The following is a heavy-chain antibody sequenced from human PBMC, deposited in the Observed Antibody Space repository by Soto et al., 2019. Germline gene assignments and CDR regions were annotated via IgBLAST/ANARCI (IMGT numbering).Heavy chain of an antibody. CDR1: GGSMTSYY. D-gene: IGHD6-19*01. CDR3: ARVSSGWYDGVYFFDY. J-gene: IGHJ4*02. Sequence: SETLSLTCIVAGGSMTSYYWSWIRQPPGKGLEWIGFIHYSGRTKYDPSLKSRVTISVDTSKKQFSLKLKSVTAADTAVYYCARVSSGWYDGVYFFDYWGQGSLVTVSS. CDR2: IHYSGRT. V-gene: IGHV4-59*01.